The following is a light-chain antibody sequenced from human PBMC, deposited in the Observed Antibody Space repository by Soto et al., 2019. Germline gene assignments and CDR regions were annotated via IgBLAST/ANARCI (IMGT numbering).Light chain of an antibody. Sequence: EIVMTQSPATLSLSPGEWATLSCRASQSVRSNLAWYQQRPGEAPRLLLYAASTRATGIPARFSGSGSGTEFTLLTDSLQSEDFAVYYCQQYNNWPRTFGQGTKV. CDR2: AAS. CDR3: QQYNNWPRT. V-gene: IGKV3-15*01. CDR1: QSVRSN. J-gene: IGKJ1*01.